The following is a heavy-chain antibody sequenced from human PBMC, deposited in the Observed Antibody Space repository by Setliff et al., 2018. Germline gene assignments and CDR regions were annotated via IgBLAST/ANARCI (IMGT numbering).Heavy chain of an antibody. V-gene: IGHV4-39*07. CDR2: IYYSGST. Sequence: SETLSLTCTVSGGSISSGSYYWSWIRQPPGKGLEWIGSIYYSGSTYYNPSLKSRVTISEDTSKNQFSLKLTSVTAADAAVYYCARAAVTSGARADYFDNWGRGTLVTVS. J-gene: IGHJ4*02. CDR3: ARAAVTSGARADYFDN. D-gene: IGHD4-17*01. CDR1: GGSISSGSYY.